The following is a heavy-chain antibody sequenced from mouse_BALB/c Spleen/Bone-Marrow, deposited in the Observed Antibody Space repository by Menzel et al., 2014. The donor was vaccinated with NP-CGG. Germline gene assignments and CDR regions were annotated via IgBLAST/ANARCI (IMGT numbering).Heavy chain of an antibody. CDR3: AREGDWYFDG. CDR1: GFDFSRYW. V-gene: IGHV4-1*02. J-gene: IGHJ1*01. CDR2: INPDSSTI. Sequence: EVKLVESGGGLVQPGGSLKLSFAASGFDFSRYWMSWVRQAPGKGLEWIGEINPDSSTINYTPSLKDKFIISRDNAKNTLFLQMSKVRSEDTALYYCAREGDWYFDGWGAGTRSPSPQ.